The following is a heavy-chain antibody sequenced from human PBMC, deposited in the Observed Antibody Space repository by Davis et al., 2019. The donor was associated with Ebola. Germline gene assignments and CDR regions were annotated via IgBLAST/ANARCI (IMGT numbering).Heavy chain of an antibody. CDR2: IHYSGST. CDR1: GGSISSSSYY. D-gene: IGHD6-19*01. V-gene: IGHV4-39*02. CDR3: AKDRAYSSGWTLDY. J-gene: IGHJ4*02. Sequence: SEPLSLTSIVSGGSISSSSYYWGWIRQPPGKGLEWIGSIHYSGSTYYNPSLKSRVTISVDTSKNQFSLKLSSVTAADTAVYYCAKDRAYSSGWTLDYWGQGTLVTVSS.